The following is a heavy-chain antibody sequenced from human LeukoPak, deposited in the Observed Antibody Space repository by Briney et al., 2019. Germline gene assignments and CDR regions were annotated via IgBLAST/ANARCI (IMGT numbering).Heavy chain of an antibody. CDR1: GFTFSSYE. V-gene: IGHV3-48*03. J-gene: IGHJ4*02. D-gene: IGHD6-13*01. CDR2: ISSSGSTI. CDR3: ARDAGYSSSWYTPRFDY. Sequence: GGSLRLSCAASGFTFSSYEMNWVRQAPGKGLEWVSYISSSGSTIYYADSVKGRFTISRDNAKNSLYLQMNSLRAEDTAVYYCARDAGYSSSWYTPRFDYWGQGTLVTVSS.